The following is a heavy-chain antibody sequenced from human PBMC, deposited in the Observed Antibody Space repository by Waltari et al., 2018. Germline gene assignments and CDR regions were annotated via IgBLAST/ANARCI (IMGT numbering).Heavy chain of an antibody. V-gene: IGHV4-61*02. CDR1: GGSINSDPSH. D-gene: IGHD1-1*01. CDR3: ARGDERLARYHFDD. Sequence: QVLLQESGPGLVKPSQTLSLPCTVPGGSINSDPSHWSWIRQPAGKGLEWIGRIYSGGDARYSPSLERRVTMSVDRSKNQFSLKIFSVTAADAAVYYCARGDERLARYHFDDWGQGTQVIVSS. CDR2: IYSGGDA. J-gene: IGHJ4*02.